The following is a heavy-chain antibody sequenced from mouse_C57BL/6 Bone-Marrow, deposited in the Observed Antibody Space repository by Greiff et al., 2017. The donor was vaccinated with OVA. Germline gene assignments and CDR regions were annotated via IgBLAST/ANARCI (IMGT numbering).Heavy chain of an antibody. J-gene: IGHJ2*01. CDR3: ASQIYYYGSSD. CDR1: GFNIKDYY. Sequence: VQLQQSGAELVKPGASVKLSCTASGFNIKDYYMHWVKQRTEQGLEWIGRIDPEDGETKYAPKFPGKATLTADTSSNTAYLQLSSLTSEDTAVYYCASQIYYYGSSDWGQGTTLTVSS. V-gene: IGHV14-2*01. CDR2: IDPEDGET. D-gene: IGHD1-1*01.